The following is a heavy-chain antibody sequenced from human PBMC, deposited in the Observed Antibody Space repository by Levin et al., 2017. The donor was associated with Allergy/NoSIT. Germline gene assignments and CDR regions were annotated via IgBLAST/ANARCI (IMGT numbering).Heavy chain of an antibody. Sequence: SQTLSLTCAVYGGSFRGYYWSWIRQPPGKGLEWIGEINHSGSTNYNPSLKSRVTISVDTSKNQFSLKLSSVTAADTAVYYCARGDYYGSGSYYPVDYWGQGTLVTVSS. CDR2: INHSGST. V-gene: IGHV4-34*01. CDR3: ARGDYYGSGSYYPVDY. J-gene: IGHJ4*02. CDR1: GGSFRGYY. D-gene: IGHD3-10*01.